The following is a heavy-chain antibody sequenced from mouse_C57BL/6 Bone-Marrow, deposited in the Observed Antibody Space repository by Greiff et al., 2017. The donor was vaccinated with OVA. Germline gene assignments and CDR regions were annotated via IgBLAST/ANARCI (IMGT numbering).Heavy chain of an antibody. CDR1: GFSLTSYG. CDR3: AKNYYGSSSYYYAMDY. CDR2: IWRGGST. Sequence: VKLMESGPGLVQPAQSLSITCTVSGFSLTSYGVHWVRQSPGKGLEWLGVIWRGGSTDYNAAFMSRLSITKDNSKSQVFFKMNSLQADDTAIYYCAKNYYGSSSYYYAMDYWGQGTSVTVSS. V-gene: IGHV2-5*01. D-gene: IGHD1-1*01. J-gene: IGHJ4*01.